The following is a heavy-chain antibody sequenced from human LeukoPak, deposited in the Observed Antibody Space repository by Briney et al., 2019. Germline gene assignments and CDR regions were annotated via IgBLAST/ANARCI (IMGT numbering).Heavy chain of an antibody. CDR1: GFTFSSYS. CDR2: ISSSSSYI. Sequence: GGSLRLSCAASGFTFSSYSMKWVRQAPGKGLEWVSSISSSSSYIYYADSVKGRFTISRDNAKNSLYLQMNSLRAEDTAVYYCARGEEPNYDFWSGYYLGAFDIWGQGTMVTVSS. D-gene: IGHD3-3*01. V-gene: IGHV3-21*01. CDR3: ARGEEPNYDFWSGYYLGAFDI. J-gene: IGHJ3*02.